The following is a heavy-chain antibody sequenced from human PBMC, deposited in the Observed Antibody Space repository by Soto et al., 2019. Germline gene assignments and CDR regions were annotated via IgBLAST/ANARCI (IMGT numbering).Heavy chain of an antibody. Sequence: SETLSLTCTVSGGSISSGGYYWSWIRQHPGKGLEWIGYIYYSGSTYYNPSLKSRVTISVDTSKNQFSLKLSSVTAADTAVYYCARAHTKYDFWSGYYRYYYYYGMDVWGQGTTVTVSS. V-gene: IGHV4-31*03. CDR2: IYYSGST. J-gene: IGHJ6*02. D-gene: IGHD3-3*01. CDR1: GGSISSGGYY. CDR3: ARAHTKYDFWSGYYRYYYYYGMDV.